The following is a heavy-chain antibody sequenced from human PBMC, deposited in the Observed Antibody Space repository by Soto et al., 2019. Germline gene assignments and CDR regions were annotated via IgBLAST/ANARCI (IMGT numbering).Heavy chain of an antibody. Sequence: QITLKESGPTLVKPTQTLTLTCNFSGFSLSSIALGMGVGWIRQPPGKALQWLARIYWDGDKRYNPSLKSRLTITKAISQSQGALTMTNMDAVDTGTYYCTHWSIGTRGTIFFDLWGQGALVTVSS. V-gene: IGHV2-5*02. CDR3: THWSIGTRGTIFFDL. CDR1: GFSLSSIALGMG. D-gene: IGHD3-3*01. J-gene: IGHJ4*02. CDR2: IYWDGDK.